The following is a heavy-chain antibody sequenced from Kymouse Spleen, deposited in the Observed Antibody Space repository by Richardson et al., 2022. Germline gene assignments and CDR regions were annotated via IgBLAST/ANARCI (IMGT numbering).Heavy chain of an antibody. Sequence: QVQLQQWGAGLLKPSETLSLTCAVYGGSFSGYYWSWIRQPPGKGLEWIGEINHSGSTNYNPSLKSRVTISVDTSKNQFSLKLSSVTAADTAVYYCARWGTVVTSRYYYYYGMDVWGQGTTVTVSS. CDR2: INHSGST. J-gene: IGHJ6*02. CDR3: ARWGTVVTSRYYYYYGMDV. CDR1: GGSFSGYY. V-gene: IGHV4-34*01. D-gene: IGHD4-23*01.